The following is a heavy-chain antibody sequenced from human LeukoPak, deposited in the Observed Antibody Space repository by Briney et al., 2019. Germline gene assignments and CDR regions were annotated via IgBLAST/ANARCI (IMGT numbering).Heavy chain of an antibody. D-gene: IGHD2-8*02. CDR2: INHSGST. CDR3: ARGGDVYYGMDV. CDR1: GGSFSGRQ. Sequence: SETLSLTCAVFGGSFSGRQWSWIRQPPGEGLEWIAEINHSGSTIYNPSLKSRATISIDTTRNQFSLRLTSVTAADTAVYYCARGGDVYYGMDVWGPGTMVTVSS. V-gene: IGHV4-34*01. J-gene: IGHJ6*02.